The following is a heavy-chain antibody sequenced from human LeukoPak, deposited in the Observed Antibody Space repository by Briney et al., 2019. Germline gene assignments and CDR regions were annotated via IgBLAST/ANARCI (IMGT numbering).Heavy chain of an antibody. V-gene: IGHV4-59*01. CDR2: IYDSGSI. CDR3: AIYDTGPRFDY. J-gene: IGHJ4*02. Sequence: PLETLSLTCTVSGGSISSYYWSWIRQPPGKGLEWIGYIYDSGSINYNPSLKSRVTISVDTSKNQFSLKLSSVTAADTAVYYCAIYDTGPRFDYWGQGTLVTVSS. D-gene: IGHD3-16*01. CDR1: GGSISSYY.